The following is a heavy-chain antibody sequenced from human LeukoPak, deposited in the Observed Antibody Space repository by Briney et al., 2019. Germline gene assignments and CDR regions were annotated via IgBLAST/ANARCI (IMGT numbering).Heavy chain of an antibody. Sequence: GGSLRLSCAASGFTFSSYSMNWVRQAPGKGLEWVSFISSLSGTRDYADSVKGRFTISRDNAKNSLYLHMNSLRAEDTAIYYCAKLFESGIYNNFFHYWGQGTLVTVSS. CDR2: ISSLSGTR. D-gene: IGHD3-10*01. CDR1: GFTFSSYS. J-gene: IGHJ4*02. V-gene: IGHV3-48*01. CDR3: AKLFESGIYNNFFHY.